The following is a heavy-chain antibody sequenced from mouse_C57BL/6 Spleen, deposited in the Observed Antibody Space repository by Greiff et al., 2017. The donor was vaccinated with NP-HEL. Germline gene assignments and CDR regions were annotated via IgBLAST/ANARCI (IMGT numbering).Heavy chain of an antibody. D-gene: IGHD2-4*01. V-gene: IGHV1-81*01. J-gene: IGHJ3*01. CDR1: GYTFTSYG. CDR2: IYPRSGNT. Sequence: VKLMESGAELVRPGASVKLSCKASGYTFTSYGISWVKQRTGQGLEWIGEIYPRSGNTYYNAKFKGKATLTADKSSSTAYMELRSLTSEDSADYCCEEKSVEDYDTGVAFADWGKGTMVTVSA. CDR3: EEKSVEDYDTGVAFAD.